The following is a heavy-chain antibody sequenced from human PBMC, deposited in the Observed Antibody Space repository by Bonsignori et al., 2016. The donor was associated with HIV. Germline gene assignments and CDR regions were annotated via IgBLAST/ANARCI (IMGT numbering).Heavy chain of an antibody. CDR3: AKESCDGDCYSGSDF. CDR2: LIRWKNK. D-gene: IGHD2-21*02. CDR1: FQLQFLC. V-gene: IGHV3-30*18. J-gene: IGHJ4*02. Sequence: GGSLRLSCAVLCFQLQFLCHSLGPPGSRQGAGVGGIYLIRWKNKYYADSLKGRFTISRDNSKHTLYLQMNRLRPEDTALYYCAKESCDGDCYSGSDFWGREPWSPSPQ.